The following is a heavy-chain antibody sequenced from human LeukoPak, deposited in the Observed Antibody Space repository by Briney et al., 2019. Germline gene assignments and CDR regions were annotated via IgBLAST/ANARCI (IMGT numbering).Heavy chain of an antibody. CDR3: ASRSNDHSSGWPQCGFDP. CDR2: ISAYNGNT. CDR1: GYTFTSYG. Sequence: ASVKVSCKASGYTFTSYGISWVRQAPGQGLEWMGWISAYNGNTNYAQKFQGRVTMTRDTSISTAYMELSRLRSDDTAVYYCASRSNDHSSGWPQCGFDPWGQGTLVTVSS. V-gene: IGHV1-18*01. D-gene: IGHD6-19*01. J-gene: IGHJ5*02.